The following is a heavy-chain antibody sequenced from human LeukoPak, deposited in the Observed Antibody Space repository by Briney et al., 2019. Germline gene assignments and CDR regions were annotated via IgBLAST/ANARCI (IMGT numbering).Heavy chain of an antibody. Sequence: SETLSLTCTVSGDSMSSGTYYWSWIRQHPGKGLEWIGYIYYSGGTYHSPSLESRVTISADTSKNQFSLKLSSVTAADTAVYYCARGPKAYGAGSFYFDQWGQGTLVTVSS. V-gene: IGHV4-31*03. CDR2: IYYSGGT. J-gene: IGHJ4*02. CDR1: GDSMSSGTYY. D-gene: IGHD3-10*01. CDR3: ARGPKAYGAGSFYFDQ.